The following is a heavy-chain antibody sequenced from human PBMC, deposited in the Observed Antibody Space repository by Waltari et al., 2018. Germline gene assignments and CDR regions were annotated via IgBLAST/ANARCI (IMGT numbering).Heavy chain of an antibody. D-gene: IGHD4-4*01. J-gene: IGHJ4*02. CDR1: GASFSSDTW. V-gene: IGHV4-4*02. CDR2: VYRGGGS. CDR3: ARLGDYYSNYGPGPDY. Sequence: QVQLQESGPGLVKPSGTLSLTCDVSGASFSSDTWWSWVRQPPGKGLEWMGEVYRGGGSNYSPTLKSRFTISADLSKKPISLRLRFVTAADTAVYYCARLGDYYSNYGPGPDYWGQGTLVTVSS.